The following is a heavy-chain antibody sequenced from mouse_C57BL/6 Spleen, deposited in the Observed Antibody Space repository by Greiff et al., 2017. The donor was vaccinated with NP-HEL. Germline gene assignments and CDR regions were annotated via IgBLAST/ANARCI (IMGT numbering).Heavy chain of an antibody. J-gene: IGHJ3*01. CDR2: IDPSDSET. Sequence: QVQLQQPGAELVRPGSSVKLSCKASGYTFTSYWMHWVKQRPIQGLEWIGNIDPSDSETHYNQKFKDKATLTVDKSSSTAYMQLSSLTSEDSAVDYCARTHYYGSGTWFAYWGQGTLVTVSA. D-gene: IGHD1-1*01. V-gene: IGHV1-52*01. CDR1: GYTFTSYW. CDR3: ARTHYYGSGTWFAY.